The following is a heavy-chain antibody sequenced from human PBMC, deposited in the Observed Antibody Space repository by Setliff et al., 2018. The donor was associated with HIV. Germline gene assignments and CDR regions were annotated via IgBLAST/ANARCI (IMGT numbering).Heavy chain of an antibody. J-gene: IGHJ3*01. Sequence: KPSETLSLTCTVSGADISRGSYYWSWIRQPAGKGLEWIGHIHTSGNTNNNRSLKSRVTISVDTSKHQFSLKLSSVTAADTAVYYCARVQMAYAAFDVWGQGTMVTVSS. V-gene: IGHV4-61*09. D-gene: IGHD4-17*01. CDR3: ARVQMAYAAFDV. CDR2: IHTSGNT. CDR1: GADISRGSYY.